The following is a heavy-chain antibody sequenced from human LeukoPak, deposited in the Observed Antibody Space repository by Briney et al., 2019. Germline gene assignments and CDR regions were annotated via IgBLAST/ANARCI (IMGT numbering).Heavy chain of an antibody. CDR3: AIRYGDYRGTVDY. D-gene: IGHD4-17*01. CDR2: ISAYNGNT. Sequence: GASVKVSCKASGYTFTGYYMHWVRQAPGQGLEWMGWISAYNGNTNYAQKLQGRVTMTTDTSTSTAYMELRSLRSDDTAVYYCAIRYGDYRGTVDYWGQGTLVTVSS. J-gene: IGHJ4*02. CDR1: GYTFTGYY. V-gene: IGHV1-18*04.